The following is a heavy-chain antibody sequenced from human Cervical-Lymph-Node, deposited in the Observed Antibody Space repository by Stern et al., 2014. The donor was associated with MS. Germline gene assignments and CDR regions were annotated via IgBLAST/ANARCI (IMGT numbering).Heavy chain of an antibody. Sequence: QVQLQQWGAGLLKPSETLSLTCAVYGGSFSGYYWSWIRQPPGKGLEWIGEINHSGSTNYNPSLKSRVTISVDPSKNQFSLKLSSVTAADTAVYYCARSPSVVVVAASNWFDPWGQGTLVTVSS. V-gene: IGHV4-34*01. CDR3: ARSPSVVVVAASNWFDP. J-gene: IGHJ5*02. CDR1: GGSFSGYY. D-gene: IGHD2-15*01. CDR2: INHSGST.